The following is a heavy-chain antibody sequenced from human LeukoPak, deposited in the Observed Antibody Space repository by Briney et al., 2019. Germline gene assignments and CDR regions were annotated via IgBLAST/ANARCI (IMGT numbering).Heavy chain of an antibody. CDR2: FDPGDDET. V-gene: IGHV1-24*01. J-gene: IGHJ5*01. D-gene: IGHD1-26*01. Sequence: EASVTVSCKVSGYSLSELSTRWVRQAPGQGLEWMGGFDPGDDETIYAQKFQGRVTMTEDTSTDTAYLELSSLRSEDTAVYFCATEKDLLLDSWGQGTPVTVSS. CDR3: ATEKDLLLDS. CDR1: GYSLSELS.